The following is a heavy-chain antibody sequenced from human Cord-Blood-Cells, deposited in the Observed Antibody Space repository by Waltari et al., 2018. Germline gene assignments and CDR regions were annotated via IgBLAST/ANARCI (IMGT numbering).Heavy chain of an antibody. CDR3: ARQVWYGSGSYYNWFDP. CDR2: IYYSGST. D-gene: IGHD3-10*01. Sequence: QLQLQESGPGLVKPSETLSLTCTVSGGSISSSSYYWGWIRQPPGKGLEWIGSIYYSGSTCYNPSRKSRVTISVDTSKNQFSLKLSSVTAADTAVYYCARQVWYGSGSYYNWFDPWGQGTLVTVSS. J-gene: IGHJ5*02. V-gene: IGHV4-39*01. CDR1: GGSISSSSYY.